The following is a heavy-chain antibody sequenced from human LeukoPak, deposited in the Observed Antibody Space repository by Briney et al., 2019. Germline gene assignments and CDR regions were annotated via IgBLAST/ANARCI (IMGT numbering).Heavy chain of an antibody. CDR1: GFTFSDSW. Sequence: GGFLRLSCAASGFTFSDSWMSWVRQAPGKGLEGVANMNKDGSEKDYVDYVKGRFTISRDNARNSLYLQMGSLRAEDTAVYYCATYTHWVAGDVWGQGTTVTVSS. CDR2: MNKDGSEK. J-gene: IGHJ6*02. V-gene: IGHV3-7*01. D-gene: IGHD3-16*01. CDR3: ATYTHWVAGDV.